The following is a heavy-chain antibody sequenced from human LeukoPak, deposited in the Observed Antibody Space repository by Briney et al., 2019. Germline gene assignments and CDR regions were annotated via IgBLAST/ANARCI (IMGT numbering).Heavy chain of an antibody. J-gene: IGHJ6*02. V-gene: IGHV1-46*04. CDR1: GYTFTTHD. CDR2: INPNGGTA. Sequence: ASVKVSCKASGYTFTTHDINWVRQAPGQGLEWMGIINPNGGTATYAQKLQGRVTMTTDTSTSTVYMELSSLRSEDTAVYYCARDGGYDSAYYYGMDVWGQGTTVTVSS. D-gene: IGHD5-12*01. CDR3: ARDGGYDSAYYYGMDV.